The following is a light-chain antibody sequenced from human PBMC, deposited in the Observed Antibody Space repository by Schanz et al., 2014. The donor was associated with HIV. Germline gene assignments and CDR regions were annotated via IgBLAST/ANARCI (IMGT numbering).Light chain of an antibody. CDR3: LQYHAYPWT. CDR2: GAS. CDR1: QDLRDD. Sequence: DIQMTQSPSPLSASVGDTVTITCRASQDLRDDLGWYQQKPGRAPKRLIYGASSLQSGVPSRFSASGSETDFTLTISSLQPDDYATYYCLQYHAYPWTFGQGTNVDVK. J-gene: IGKJ1*01. V-gene: IGKV1-17*01.